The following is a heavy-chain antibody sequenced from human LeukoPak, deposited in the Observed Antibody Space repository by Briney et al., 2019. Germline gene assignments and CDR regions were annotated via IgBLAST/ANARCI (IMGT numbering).Heavy chain of an antibody. CDR3: ARDHYVDAFDI. CDR1: GGSISSSSYY. D-gene: IGHD3-16*01. Sequence: ETLSLTCTVSGGSISSSSYYMSWVRQAPGKGLEWVSVIYSGGGTYYADAVKGRFTISRDNSKNTLYLQMNSLRAGDTAVYYCARDHYVDAFDIWGQGTMVTVSS. CDR2: IYSGGGT. J-gene: IGHJ3*02. V-gene: IGHV3-66*01.